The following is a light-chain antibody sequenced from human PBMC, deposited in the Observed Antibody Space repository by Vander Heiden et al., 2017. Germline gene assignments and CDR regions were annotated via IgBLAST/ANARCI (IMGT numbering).Light chain of an antibody. Sequence: EIVLTQSPGTLSLSPGERATLSCRASQSVSSGYLAWYQQKPGQAPRLLIYGASSRATGIPDRFTVSGSGTDFTLTISRLEPEDFSVYYCQQYGSSPLTFGGGTKVEMK. J-gene: IGKJ4*01. CDR3: QQYGSSPLT. CDR2: GAS. CDR1: QSVSSGY. V-gene: IGKV3-20*01.